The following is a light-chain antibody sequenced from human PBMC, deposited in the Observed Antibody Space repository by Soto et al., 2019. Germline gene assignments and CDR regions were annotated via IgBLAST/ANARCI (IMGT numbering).Light chain of an antibody. CDR2: AAS. CDR3: QQYYSFPPT. J-gene: IGKJ1*01. CDR1: QRISSY. Sequence: DIQMTQSPSALSASVVDRVTITCRASQRISSYLNWYQQKPGKAPELLIYAASTLQSGVPSRFSGSGSGTDFTLTISCLQSEDFATYYCQQYYSFPPTFGQGTQVDI. V-gene: IGKV1-39*01.